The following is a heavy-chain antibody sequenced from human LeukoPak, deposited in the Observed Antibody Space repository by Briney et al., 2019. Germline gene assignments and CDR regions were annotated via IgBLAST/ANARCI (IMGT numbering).Heavy chain of an antibody. CDR2: IYYSGST. V-gene: IGHV4-59*01. J-gene: IGHJ3*02. CDR1: GGSISSYY. Sequence: SETLSLTCTVSGGSISSYYWSWIRQPPGKGLEWIGYIYYSGSTNYNPSLKSRVTISVDTSKNQFSLKLSSVTAADTAVYYCARDHCSGGSCYWDDAFDIWGQGTMVTVSS. D-gene: IGHD2-15*01. CDR3: ARDHCSGGSCYWDDAFDI.